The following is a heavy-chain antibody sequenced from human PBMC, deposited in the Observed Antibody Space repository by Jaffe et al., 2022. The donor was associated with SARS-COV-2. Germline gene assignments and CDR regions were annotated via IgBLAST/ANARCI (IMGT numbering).Heavy chain of an antibody. D-gene: IGHD6-6*01. CDR3: ARRLISSWSQFEY. V-gene: IGHV5-51*01. J-gene: IGHJ4*02. CDR1: GYNFTNYW. Sequence: EVQLVQSGAEVKKPGESLKISCKGSGYNFTNYWIGWVRQMPGKGLEYMGFIHPGDSDIRYSPSFQGQVTISADKSTSTAYLQWSSLKASDTAMYYCARRLISSWSQFEYWGQGTLVTVSS. CDR2: IHPGDSDI.